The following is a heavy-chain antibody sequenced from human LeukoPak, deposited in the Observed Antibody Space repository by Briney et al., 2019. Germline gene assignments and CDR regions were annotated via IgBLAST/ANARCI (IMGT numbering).Heavy chain of an antibody. J-gene: IGHJ5*02. CDR2: IYYSGST. CDR1: GGSISSGGYY. V-gene: IGHV4-31*03. D-gene: IGHD2-15*01. Sequence: PSQTLSLTCTVSGGSISSGGYYWSWIRQHPGKGLEWIGYIYYSGSTYYNPSLKSRVTISVDTSKNQFSLKLSSVTAADTAVYYCARARYCSGGSCYSYWFDPWGQGTLVTVSS. CDR3: ARARYCSGGSCYSYWFDP.